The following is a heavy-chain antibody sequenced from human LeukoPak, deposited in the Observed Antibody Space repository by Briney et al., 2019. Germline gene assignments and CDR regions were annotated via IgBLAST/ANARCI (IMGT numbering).Heavy chain of an antibody. D-gene: IGHD6-19*01. V-gene: IGHV3-11*01. J-gene: IGHJ4*02. CDR1: GFTFSDYY. CDR2: ISNSGSII. Sequence: PGGSLRLSCAASGFTFSDYYMTWIRQAPGKGLEWVSYISNSGSIIYYADSVKGRFTISRDNAKNSLYLQMNSLRVEDTAVYYCAREHLGVAAFDFWGQETLVTVSS. CDR3: AREHLGVAAFDF.